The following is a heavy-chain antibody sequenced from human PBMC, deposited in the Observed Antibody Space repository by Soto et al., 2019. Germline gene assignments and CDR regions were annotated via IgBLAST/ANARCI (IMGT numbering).Heavy chain of an antibody. D-gene: IGHD2-21*01. CDR3: ARMRLARLDH. CDR2: INPASQLT. V-gene: IGHV1-69*09. J-gene: IGHJ4*02. Sequence: QVQLLQSGTEVKRPGSSVKVSCKTSGVSFNSYGFAWVRQAPGRGLEWVGKINPASQLTHYEQSLQGRVTITADTSTRTAYMELSGLTSEDTAVYFCARMRLARLDHWGQGTLVTVSS. CDR1: GVSFNSYG.